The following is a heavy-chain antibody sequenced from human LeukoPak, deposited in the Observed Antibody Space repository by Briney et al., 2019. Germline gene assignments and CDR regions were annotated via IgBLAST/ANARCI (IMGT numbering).Heavy chain of an antibody. D-gene: IGHD3-3*01. J-gene: IGHJ4*02. V-gene: IGHV1-24*01. CDR1: GYTLTELS. CDR3: ATALTIFGSWGSYYFDY. CDR2: FDPEDGET. Sequence: GAPVKVSCKVSGYTLTELSMHWVRQAPGKGLEWMGGFDPEDGETIYAQKFQGRVTMTENTSTDTAYMELSSLRSEDTAVYYCATALTIFGSWGSYYFDYWGQGTLVTVSS.